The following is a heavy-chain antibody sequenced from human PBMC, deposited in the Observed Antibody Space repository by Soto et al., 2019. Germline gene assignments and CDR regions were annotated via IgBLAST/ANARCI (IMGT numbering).Heavy chain of an antibody. V-gene: IGHV3-48*02. J-gene: IGHJ4*02. D-gene: IGHD3-22*01. CDR2: ISSSSTTI. CDR1: GFTFSSYG. CDR3: ARSPYYYDSSNYYGY. Sequence: EVQLVESGGGLVQPGGYLRLSCAASGFTFSSYGMNCVRQAPWKGLERVSYISSSSTTIYYADSVKGRVTIFRDKAKNSIYLQLNSLRDEDTAVYYCARSPYYYDSSNYYGYWGQGTLVTVSS.